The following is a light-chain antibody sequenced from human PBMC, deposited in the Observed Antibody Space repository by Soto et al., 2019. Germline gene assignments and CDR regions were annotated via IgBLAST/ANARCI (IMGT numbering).Light chain of an antibody. J-gene: IGKJ1*01. V-gene: IGKV1-5*01. Sequence: IRMTQSPSSFSASTGVRVTITCRASQSISSWLAWYQQKPGKAPKLLIYDASSLESGVPSRFSGSGSGTDFTLTISSLQPEDVATYYCQKYDTVPWAFGQGTKVDIK. CDR1: QSISSW. CDR3: QKYDTVPWA. CDR2: DAS.